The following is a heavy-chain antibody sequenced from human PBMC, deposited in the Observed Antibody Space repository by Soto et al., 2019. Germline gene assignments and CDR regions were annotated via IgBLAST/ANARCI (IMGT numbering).Heavy chain of an antibody. V-gene: IGHV3-30-3*01. D-gene: IGHD2-21*02. CDR1: GFTFSSYA. CDR2: ISYDGSNK. CDR3: ARADCGGDCYLSYYGMDV. Sequence: GGSLRLSCAASGFTFSSYAMHWVRQAPGKGLEWVAVISYDGSNKYYADSVKGRFTISRDNSKNTLYLQMNSLRAEDTAVYYCARADCGGDCYLSYYGMDVWGQGTTVTVSS. J-gene: IGHJ6*02.